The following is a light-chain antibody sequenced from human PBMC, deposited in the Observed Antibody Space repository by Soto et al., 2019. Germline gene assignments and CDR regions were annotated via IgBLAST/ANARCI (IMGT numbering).Light chain of an antibody. V-gene: IGKV3-20*01. Sequence: ETVLTQSPGTLSLSPGERATLSCVARHSVGNNYLAWYPQQPGPATRLLIYGASNRATVIPDRFSGSGSGTDFALTISRLEPEDLAVYYCQQYGSSGTCGQGTKVDIK. CDR2: GAS. J-gene: IGKJ1*01. CDR3: QQYGSSGT. CDR1: HSVGNNY.